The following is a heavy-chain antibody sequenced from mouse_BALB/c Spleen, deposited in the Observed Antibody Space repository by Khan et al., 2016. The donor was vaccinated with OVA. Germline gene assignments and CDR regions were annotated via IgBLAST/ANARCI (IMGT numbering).Heavy chain of an antibody. CDR2: IWSDGST. Sequence: QVQLKQSGPGLVAPSQSLSITCTISGFSLTNYGVHWVRQPPGKGLEWLVVIWSDGSTTYNSALKSRLTISKDNSESQVFLKMNSLQTDDTAMYFCARIPYHHYNIMDYWGQGTSVTVSS. D-gene: IGHD2-10*01. CDR3: ARIPYHHYNIMDY. CDR1: GFSLTNYG. J-gene: IGHJ4*01. V-gene: IGHV2-6-1*01.